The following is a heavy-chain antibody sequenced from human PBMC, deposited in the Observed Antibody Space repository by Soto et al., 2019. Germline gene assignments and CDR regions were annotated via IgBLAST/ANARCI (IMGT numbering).Heavy chain of an antibody. Sequence: GGSLRLSCAASGFTFSSYAMSWVRQAPGKGLEWVSAISGSGGSTYYADSVKGRFTISRDNSKNTLYLQMNSLRAEDTAVYYCAKEGRYFWSGYYSYEPYYFDYWGQGTLVTVSS. CDR3: AKEGRYFWSGYYSYEPYYFDY. J-gene: IGHJ4*02. D-gene: IGHD3-3*01. CDR2: ISGSGGST. CDR1: GFTFSSYA. V-gene: IGHV3-23*01.